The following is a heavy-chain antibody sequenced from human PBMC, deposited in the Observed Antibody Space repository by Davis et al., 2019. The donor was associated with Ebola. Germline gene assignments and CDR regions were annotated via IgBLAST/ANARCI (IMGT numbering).Heavy chain of an antibody. V-gene: IGHV1-18*01. CDR1: GYTFTNYG. CDR2: ISAYNGNT. Sequence: ASVKVSCKASGYTFTNYGISWVRQAPGQGLEWMGWISAYNGNTNYAQKLQGRVTMTTDTSTSTAYMELRSLRSDDTAVYYCARDLGLGYCSGGSCYKYYYYGMDVWGKGTTVTVSS. D-gene: IGHD2-15*01. CDR3: ARDLGLGYCSGGSCYKYYYYGMDV. J-gene: IGHJ6*04.